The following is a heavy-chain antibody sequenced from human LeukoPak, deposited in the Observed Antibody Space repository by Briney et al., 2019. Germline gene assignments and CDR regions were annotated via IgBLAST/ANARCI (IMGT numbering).Heavy chain of an antibody. D-gene: IGHD1-26*01. CDR1: GFTFSSYA. V-gene: IGHV3-15*01. CDR3: TTEGDSGSDGAFDI. Sequence: GGSLRLSCAASGFTFSSYAMSWVRQAPGKGLEWVGRIKSKTDGGTTDYAAPVKGRFTISRDDSKNTLYLQMNSLKTEDTAVYYCTTEGDSGSDGAFDIWGQGTMVTVSS. J-gene: IGHJ3*02. CDR2: IKSKTDGGTT.